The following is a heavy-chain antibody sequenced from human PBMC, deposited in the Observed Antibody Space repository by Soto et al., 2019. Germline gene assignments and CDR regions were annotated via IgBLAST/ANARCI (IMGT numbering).Heavy chain of an antibody. J-gene: IGHJ4*02. CDR1: GFTFSSYS. Sequence: GSLRLSCAASGFTFSSYSMNWVRQAPGKGLEWVSSISSSSSYIYYADSVKGRFTISRDNAKNSLYLQMNSLRAEDTAVYYCARDLHQLLYSFDYWGQGTLVTVSS. CDR3: ARDLHQLLYSFDY. D-gene: IGHD2-2*02. V-gene: IGHV3-21*01. CDR2: ISSSSSYI.